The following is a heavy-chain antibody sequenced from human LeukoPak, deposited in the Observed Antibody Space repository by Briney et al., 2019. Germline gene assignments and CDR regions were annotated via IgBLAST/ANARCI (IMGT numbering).Heavy chain of an antibody. CDR1: GYTFTTYD. CDR3: ARANYYGSGKKDLDY. Sequence: ASVKVSCKASGYTFTTYDINWVRQATGQGLAWMGWMNPNSGNTGYAQKFQGRVTMTRNTSMSTAYMELSNLRSEDTAVYYRARANYYGSGKKDLDYWGQGTLVTVSS. J-gene: IGHJ4*02. CDR2: MNPNSGNT. D-gene: IGHD3-10*01. V-gene: IGHV1-8*01.